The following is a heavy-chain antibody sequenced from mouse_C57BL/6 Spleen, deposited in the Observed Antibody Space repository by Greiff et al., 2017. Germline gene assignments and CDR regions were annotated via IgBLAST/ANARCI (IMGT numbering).Heavy chain of an antibody. CDR2: INPSGGYT. CDR1: GYTFTSYT. CDR3: ARSETVVATPYFDV. J-gene: IGHJ1*03. V-gene: IGHV1-4*01. D-gene: IGHD1-1*01. Sequence: QVQLQQSGAELARPGASLKLSCTASGYTFTSYTRPWVQQRPGQGLEWIGYINPSGGYTKSTHTFKDQVTLTADKSTSTDDMQLSSLTSEDSAVYNCARSETVVATPYFDVWGTRTTGNGFS.